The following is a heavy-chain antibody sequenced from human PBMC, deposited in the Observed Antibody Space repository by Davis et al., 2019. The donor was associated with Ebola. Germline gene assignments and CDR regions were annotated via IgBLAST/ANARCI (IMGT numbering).Heavy chain of an antibody. D-gene: IGHD3-10*01. Sequence: GESLKISCAASGFTFSDHYMDWVRQAPGKGLEWVGRTRNKANSYTTEYAASVKGRFTISRDDSKNSLYLQMNSLRAEDTAVYYCARGFRRVDYWGQGTLVTVSS. J-gene: IGHJ4*02. CDR2: TRNKANSYTT. CDR1: GFTFSDHY. CDR3: ARGFRRVDY. V-gene: IGHV3-72*01.